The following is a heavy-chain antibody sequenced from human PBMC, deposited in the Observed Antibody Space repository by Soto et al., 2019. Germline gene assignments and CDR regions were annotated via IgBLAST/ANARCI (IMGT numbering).Heavy chain of an antibody. D-gene: IGHD1-1*01. CDR1: GYTFNTYA. Sequence: QAQLVQSGAEVKKPGASVKVSCKASGYTFNTYAITWVRQAPGQGLEWVGWISAYNGDTSSAQSLQGRVTMTTDTSTNTAYMALRSLRNDDTAVYYCALKTVDMDVWGQGTSVTVSS. CDR3: ALKTVDMDV. CDR2: ISAYNGDT. J-gene: IGHJ6*02. V-gene: IGHV1-18*01.